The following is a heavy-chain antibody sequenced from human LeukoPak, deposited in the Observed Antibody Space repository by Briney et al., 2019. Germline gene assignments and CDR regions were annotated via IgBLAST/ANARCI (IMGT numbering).Heavy chain of an antibody. V-gene: IGHV3-9*01. CDR2: ISWNSGSI. J-gene: IGHJ3*02. Sequence: PGRSLRLSCAASGFTFDDYAMHWVRQAPGKGLEWVSGISWNSGSIGYADSVKGRFTISRDNAKNSLYLQMNSLRAEDTASYYCAKDKRSYYDSSGAFDIWGQGTMVTVSS. D-gene: IGHD3-22*01. CDR3: AKDKRSYYDSSGAFDI. CDR1: GFTFDDYA.